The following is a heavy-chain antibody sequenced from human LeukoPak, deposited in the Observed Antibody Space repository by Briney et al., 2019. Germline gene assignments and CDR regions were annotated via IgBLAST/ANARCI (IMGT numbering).Heavy chain of an antibody. CDR3: ARVWDCSGGSCYSGDAFDI. Sequence: PSQTLSLTCTVSGGSISGGDYYWSWIRQPPGKGLEWIGYIYYSGSTYYNPSLKSRVTISVDTSKNQSSLKLSSVTAADTAVYYCARVWDCSGGSCYSGDAFDIWGQGTMVTVSS. V-gene: IGHV4-30-4*08. J-gene: IGHJ3*02. D-gene: IGHD2-15*01. CDR2: IYYSGST. CDR1: GGSISGGDYY.